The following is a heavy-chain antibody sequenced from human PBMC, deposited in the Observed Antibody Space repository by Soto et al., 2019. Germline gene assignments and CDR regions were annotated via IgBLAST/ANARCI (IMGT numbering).Heavy chain of an antibody. CDR2: IYPGDSDT. Sequence: PGESLKISCKGSVYTFTNYWIGWVRQMPGKGLEWMGIIYPGDSDTKYNPSFRGQVTISADKSITTTYLRWTSLKASDTAIYYCAASIFYYGMDVWGQGTTVTVSS. CDR3: AASIFYYGMDV. V-gene: IGHV5-51*01. CDR1: VYTFTNYW. J-gene: IGHJ6*02.